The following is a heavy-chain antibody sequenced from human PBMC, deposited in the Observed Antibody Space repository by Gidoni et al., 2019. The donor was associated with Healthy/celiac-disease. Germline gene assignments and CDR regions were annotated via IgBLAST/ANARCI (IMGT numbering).Heavy chain of an antibody. J-gene: IGHJ6*02. V-gene: IGHV3-7*01. CDR2: IKQDGSEK. D-gene: IGHD5-12*01. CDR3: ARDRVSRATTNYYYYGMDV. CDR1: GFTFSSYW. Sequence: EVQLVESGGGLVQPGGSLRLSCAASGFTFSSYWMSGVRQAPGKGLGWVAKIKQDGSEKYYVDSVKGRFTISRDNAKNSLYLQMNSLRAEDTAVYYCARDRVSRATTNYYYYGMDVWGQGTTVTVSS.